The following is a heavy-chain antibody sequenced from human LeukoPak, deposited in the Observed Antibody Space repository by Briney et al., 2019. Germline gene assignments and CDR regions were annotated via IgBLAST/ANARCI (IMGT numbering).Heavy chain of an antibody. CDR2: ISYDGSKE. CDR3: AKPPGRYDFWSLDY. D-gene: IGHD3-3*01. V-gene: IGHV3-30*18. Sequence: PGGSLRLSCAASGFTFNTYGMHWVRQAPGKGLEWVAVISYDGSKEYYADSVKGRFSISRDSSKNTLYLQMHSLRAEDTAMYYCAKPPGRYDFWSLDYWGQGTLVTVSS. J-gene: IGHJ4*02. CDR1: GFTFNTYG.